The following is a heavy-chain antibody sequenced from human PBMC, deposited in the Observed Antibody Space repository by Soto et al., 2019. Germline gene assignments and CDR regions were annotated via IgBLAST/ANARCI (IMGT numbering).Heavy chain of an antibody. CDR3: ARGIQLERRGYYYGMDV. CDR2: INPNSGGT. Sequence: ASVKVSCKVSGYTFTGYYMHWVRQAPGQGLEWMGWINPNSGGTNYAQKFQGWVTMTRDTSISTAYMELSRLRSDDTAVYYCARGIQLERRGYYYGMDVWGQGTTVTVSS. CDR1: GYTFTGYY. D-gene: IGHD1-1*01. J-gene: IGHJ6*02. V-gene: IGHV1-2*04.